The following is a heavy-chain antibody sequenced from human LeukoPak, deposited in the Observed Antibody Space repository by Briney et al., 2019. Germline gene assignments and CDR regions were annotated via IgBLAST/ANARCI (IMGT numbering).Heavy chain of an antibody. CDR2: IYYSGST. V-gene: IGHV4-59*01. J-gene: IGHJ6*02. CDR1: GGSISSYY. Sequence: SETLSLTCTVTGGSISSYYWSWIRQPPGKGLKWIGYIYYSGSTNYNPSLKSRVTISVDTSRNQFSLKLSSVTAADTAVYYCARGGTVRNGMDVWGQGTTVTVSS. CDR3: ARGGTVRNGMDV. D-gene: IGHD1-26*01.